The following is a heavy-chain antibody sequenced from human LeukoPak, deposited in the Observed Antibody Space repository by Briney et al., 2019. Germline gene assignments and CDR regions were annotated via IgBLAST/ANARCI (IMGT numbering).Heavy chain of an antibody. CDR3: ATHHYDSSGYYSPDY. D-gene: IGHD3-22*01. CDR1: GFTFSAYA. J-gene: IGHJ4*02. V-gene: IGHV3-30-3*01. CDR2: ISYDGSNK. Sequence: PGGSLRPSCATSGFTFSAYAMYWVRQAPGKGLEWVAVISYDGSNKYYADSVKGRFTISRDNSKNTVYLQMNSLRAEDTAVYYCATHHYDSSGYYSPDYWGQGTLVAVSS.